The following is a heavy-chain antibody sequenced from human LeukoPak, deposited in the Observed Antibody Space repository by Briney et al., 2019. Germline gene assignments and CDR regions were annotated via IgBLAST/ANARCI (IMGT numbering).Heavy chain of an antibody. D-gene: IGHD3-10*01. V-gene: IGHV1-2*02. Sequence: ASVKVSCKASGYTFTGYYMHWVRQAPGQGLEWMGWINPNSGGTNYAQKFQGRVTMTRDTSISTAYMELSRLRSDDTAVYYCARVGTYYYGSGSYSAFDIWGQGTMVTVSS. CDR2: INPNSGGT. CDR3: ARVGTYYYGSGSYSAFDI. CDR1: GYTFTGYY. J-gene: IGHJ3*02.